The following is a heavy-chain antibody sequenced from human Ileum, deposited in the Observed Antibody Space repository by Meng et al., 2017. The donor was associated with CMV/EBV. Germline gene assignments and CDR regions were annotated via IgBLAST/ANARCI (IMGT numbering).Heavy chain of an antibody. V-gene: IGHV3-30-3*01. CDR3: ARNGKEWNNVDFDY. CDR1: GFTFSSYA. Sequence: GGSLRPPCAASGFTFSSYAMHWVRQAPGKGLEGVAVITYDGSNKYYGGSVEGRFTISSDNSKNTLYLQMNSPRAEDTALYFCARNGKEWNNVDFDYWGQGTMVTVSS. J-gene: IGHJ4*02. D-gene: IGHD3-3*01. CDR2: ITYDGSNK.